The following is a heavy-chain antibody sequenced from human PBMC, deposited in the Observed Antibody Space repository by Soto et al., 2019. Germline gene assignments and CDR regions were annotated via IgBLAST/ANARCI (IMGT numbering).Heavy chain of an antibody. CDR2: ISSSSSTI. D-gene: IGHD5-12*01. CDR1: GFTFSSYS. CDR3: ARDEWLPYYYGMDV. Sequence: PGGSLRLSCAASGFTFSSYSMNWVRQAPGKGLEWVSYISSSSSTIYYADSVKGRFTISRDNAKNSLYLQMNSLRDEDTAVYYCARDEWLPYYYGMDVWGQGTTVTVYS. V-gene: IGHV3-48*02. J-gene: IGHJ6*02.